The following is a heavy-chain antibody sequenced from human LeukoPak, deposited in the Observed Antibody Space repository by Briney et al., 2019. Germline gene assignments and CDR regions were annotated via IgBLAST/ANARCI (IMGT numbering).Heavy chain of an antibody. D-gene: IGHD1-26*01. J-gene: IGHJ4*02. V-gene: IGHV4-59*01. CDR1: GGSINTYY. Sequence: SETLSLTCTVSGGSINTYYWSWIRQPPGKGLGWIGYIYSSGSTNYNPSLKSRVTISGDTSKNQCSLKLSSVTAADTAVYYCARAGVGGATANDYWGQGTLVTVSS. CDR2: IYSSGST. CDR3: ARAGVGGATANDY.